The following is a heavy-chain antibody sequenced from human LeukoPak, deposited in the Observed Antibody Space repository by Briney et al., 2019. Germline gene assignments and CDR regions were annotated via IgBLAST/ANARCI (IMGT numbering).Heavy chain of an antibody. CDR2: INQSGST. V-gene: IGHV4-34*01. CDR3: ARGPDYYDSSGYSDDAFDI. D-gene: IGHD3-22*01. J-gene: IGHJ3*02. Sequence: SETLSLTCAVYGGSFSGYYWSWIRQPPGKGLEWIGEINQSGSTNYNPSLKSRVTISVDTSKNQFSLKLSSVTAADTAVYYCARGPDYYDSSGYSDDAFDIWGQGTMVTVSS. CDR1: GGSFSGYY.